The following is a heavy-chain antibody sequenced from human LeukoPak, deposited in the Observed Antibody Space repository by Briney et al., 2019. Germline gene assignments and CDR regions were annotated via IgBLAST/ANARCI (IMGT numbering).Heavy chain of an antibody. J-gene: IGHJ6*02. D-gene: IGHD6-19*01. CDR3: ARADTYSSSYYYGMDV. CDR2: IIPILGTA. CDR1: GGTFSSYA. Sequence: SVKVSCKASGGTFSSYAISWVRQAPGQGLEWMGRIIPILGTANYAQKFQGRVTITADESTSTAYMELSSLRSEDTAVYYCARADTYSSSYYYGMDVWGQGTTVTVSS. V-gene: IGHV1-69*11.